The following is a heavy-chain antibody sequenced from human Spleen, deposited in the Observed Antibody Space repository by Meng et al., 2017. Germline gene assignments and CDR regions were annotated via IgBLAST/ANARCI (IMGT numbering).Heavy chain of an antibody. Sequence: SETLSLTCTVSGGSISSSGYYWGWIRQPPGKGLEWIGTIYYSGSTYYNPSLKSRVTISVDTSKNQFSLKLSSVTAADTAVYYCARGGTPTTVTRRYYWYFDLWGRGTLVTVSS. CDR3: ARGGTPTTVTRRYYWYFDL. J-gene: IGHJ2*01. CDR2: IYYSGST. D-gene: IGHD4-17*01. V-gene: IGHV4-39*07. CDR1: GGSISSSGYY.